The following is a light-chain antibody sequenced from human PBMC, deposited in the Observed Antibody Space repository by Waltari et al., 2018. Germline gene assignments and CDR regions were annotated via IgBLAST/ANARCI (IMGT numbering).Light chain of an antibody. V-gene: IGKV3-20*01. Sequence: EIVLTQSPGTRSLPQWERATLSCRATQCISKYLAWYQQKPGQYPRLLIYHASSRAAGIPDRFSGSGSGTDFSLTISRLEPEDFAVYYCQHYESLPVTFGQGTKVEIK. CDR3: QHYESLPVT. CDR1: QCISKY. CDR2: HAS. J-gene: IGKJ1*01.